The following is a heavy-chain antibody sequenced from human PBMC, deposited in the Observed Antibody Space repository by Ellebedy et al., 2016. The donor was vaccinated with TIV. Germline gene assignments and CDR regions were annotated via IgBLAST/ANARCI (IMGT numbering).Heavy chain of an antibody. CDR3: SIPSDP. Sequence: PGGSLRLSCAASGITLSNAWMNWVRQAPGKGLEWVGRIKSNSDGGTVDYAAPVKGRFTISRDDSGNTLFLQMDSLKIEDTAVYFCSIPSDPWGQGTLVTVSS. CDR1: GITLSNAW. J-gene: IGHJ5*02. CDR2: IKSNSDGGTV. V-gene: IGHV3-15*01.